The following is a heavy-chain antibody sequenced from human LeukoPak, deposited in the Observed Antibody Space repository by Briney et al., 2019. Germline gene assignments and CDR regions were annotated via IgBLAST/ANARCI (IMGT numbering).Heavy chain of an antibody. D-gene: IGHD3-10*01. CDR3: AKASSPAGSYYNSAFDY. CDR2: IRYDGSNK. J-gene: IGHJ4*02. V-gene: IGHV3-30*02. CDR1: GFTFSSYG. Sequence: GGSLRLSCAASGFTFSSYGMHWVRQAPGKGLEWVAFIRYDGSNKYYADSVKGRFTISRDNSKNTLYLQMNSLRAEDTALYYCAKASSPAGSYYNSAFDYWGQGTLVTVSS.